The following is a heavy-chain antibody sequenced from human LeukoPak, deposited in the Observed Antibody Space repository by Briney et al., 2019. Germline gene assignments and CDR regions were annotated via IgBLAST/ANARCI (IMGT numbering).Heavy chain of an antibody. CDR2: LSISSSTI. J-gene: IGHJ4*02. D-gene: IGHD3-3*01. V-gene: IGHV3-48*04. CDR3: AKSEQSVGSDFWSGKPDSYFDY. Sequence: GGCLRLSRAASVFTFSSYIMNCVRDAPGRGREGGSYLSISSSTIYYADSVKGRLTISRDNAKDTLYLQMNRLRAEDTAVYSCAKSEQSVGSDFWSGKPDSYFDYWGQATLVTVSS. CDR1: VFTFSSYI.